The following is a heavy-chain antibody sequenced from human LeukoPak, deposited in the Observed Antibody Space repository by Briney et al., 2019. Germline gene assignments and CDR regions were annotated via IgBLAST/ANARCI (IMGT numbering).Heavy chain of an antibody. CDR1: GFTFSSYW. J-gene: IGHJ1*01. D-gene: IGHD4-17*01. V-gene: IGHV3-74*01. CDR2: INSDGSST. CDR3: ARTPRTVTIPYFQH. Sequence: PGGSLRLSCAASGFTFSSYWMHWVRQGPGKGLVWVSRINSDGSSTSYADSVKGRFTISRDNAKNTLYLQMNSLRAEDTAVYYCARTPRTVTIPYFQHWGQGTLVTVSS.